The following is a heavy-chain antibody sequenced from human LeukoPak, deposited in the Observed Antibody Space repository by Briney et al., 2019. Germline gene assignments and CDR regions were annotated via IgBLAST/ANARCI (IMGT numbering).Heavy chain of an antibody. CDR3: AKDRDSGSGYYMWGLFDA. J-gene: IGHJ5*02. D-gene: IGHD3-10*01. V-gene: IGHV3-13*01. CDR1: GFVLSDYG. CDR2: IGSAGDK. Sequence: GGSLRLSCAASGFVLSDYGMHWVRQGIGKGLDWVSGIGSAGDKYYAGSERGRFTISRENAENFVYLQMNGLRAEDTAIYYCAKDRDSGSGYYMWGLFDAWGQGTLVTVSS.